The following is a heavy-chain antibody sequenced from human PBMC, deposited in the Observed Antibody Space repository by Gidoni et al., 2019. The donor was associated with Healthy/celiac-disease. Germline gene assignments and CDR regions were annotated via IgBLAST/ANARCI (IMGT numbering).Heavy chain of an antibody. CDR2: ISAYNGNT. Sequence: EWMGWISAYNGNTNYAQKLQGRVTMTTDTSTSTAYMELRSLRSDDTAVYYCARSPPVSGWFDPWGQGTLVTVSS. CDR3: ARSPPVSGWFDP. J-gene: IGHJ5*02. V-gene: IGHV1-18*01.